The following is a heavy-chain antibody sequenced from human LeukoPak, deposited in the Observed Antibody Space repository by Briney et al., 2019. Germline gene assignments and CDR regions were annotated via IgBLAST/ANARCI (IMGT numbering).Heavy chain of an antibody. CDR1: GGSISSYY. V-gene: IGHV4-4*07. CDR3: ARELDIFIGDGFDP. CDR2: IYTSGST. D-gene: IGHD3-9*01. J-gene: IGHJ5*02. Sequence: PSETLSLTCTVSGGSISSYYWSSVRQPAGRGLWWVVRIYTSGSTNYSPSLKSRVTMSVDTSKNQFSLKLSSVTAADTAVYYCARELDIFIGDGFDPWGQGTLVTVSS.